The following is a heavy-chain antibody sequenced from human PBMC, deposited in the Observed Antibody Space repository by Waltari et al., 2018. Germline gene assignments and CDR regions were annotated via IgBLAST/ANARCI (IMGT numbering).Heavy chain of an antibody. J-gene: IGHJ5*02. CDR2: IIPIFGTA. CDR3: ATYSSSYNWFDP. V-gene: IGHV1-69*13. CDR1: GGTFSSYA. D-gene: IGHD6-13*01. Sequence: QVQLVQSGAEVKKPRSSVTVSCKASGGTFSSYAISRVRQAPGQGLEWMGGIIPIFGTANYAQKFQGRVTITADESTSTAYMELSSLRSEDTAVYYCATYSSSYNWFDPWGQGTLVTVSS.